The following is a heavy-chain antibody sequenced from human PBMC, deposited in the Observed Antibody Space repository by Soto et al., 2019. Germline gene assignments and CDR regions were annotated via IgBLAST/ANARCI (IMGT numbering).Heavy chain of an antibody. Sequence: GESLKISCKGSGYSFTNYWIGWVRQMPGKGLEWMGIIYPGDSNTIYSPSFQGQVTISADKSISTAYLQWSSPKASDTAIYYCARHGIAAAELYYYYYGMDVWGQGTTVTVSS. CDR1: GYSFTNYW. CDR2: IYPGDSNT. D-gene: IGHD6-13*01. CDR3: ARHGIAAAELYYYYYGMDV. V-gene: IGHV5-51*01. J-gene: IGHJ6*02.